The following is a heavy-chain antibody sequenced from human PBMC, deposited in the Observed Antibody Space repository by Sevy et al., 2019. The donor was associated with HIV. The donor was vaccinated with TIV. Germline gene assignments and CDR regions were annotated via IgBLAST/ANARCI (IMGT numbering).Heavy chain of an antibody. Sequence: GGSLRLSCVASGITVSNNYINWVRQTPGKGLEWVSVVYAVGTTYYADSVKGRFTLSRDNSKNTVYLQMTTLRLDDTAVYYCASSAGYISGLTGGLDYWGQGTLVTVSS. J-gene: IGHJ4*02. D-gene: IGHD5-18*01. CDR3: ASSAGYISGLTGGLDY. CDR2: VYAVGTT. CDR1: GITVSNNY. V-gene: IGHV3-66*01.